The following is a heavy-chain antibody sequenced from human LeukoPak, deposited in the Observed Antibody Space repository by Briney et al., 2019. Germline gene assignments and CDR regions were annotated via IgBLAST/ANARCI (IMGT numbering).Heavy chain of an antibody. J-gene: IGHJ4*02. Sequence: PGGSLRLSCAASGLSVSRNYISWVRRAPGKGLEWVSFIYTGTTTFYADSVKGRFTISRDNSRNTVYLELNSLRVDDTAVYYCARDRGHFDYWGQGTLVTVSS. V-gene: IGHV3-53*01. CDR2: IYTGTTT. CDR3: ARDRGHFDY. CDR1: GLSVSRNY. D-gene: IGHD3-10*01.